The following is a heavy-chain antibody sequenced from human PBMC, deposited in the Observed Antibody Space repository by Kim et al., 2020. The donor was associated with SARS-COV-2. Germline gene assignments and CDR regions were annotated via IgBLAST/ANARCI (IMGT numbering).Heavy chain of an antibody. J-gene: IGHJ5*02. D-gene: IGHD2-2*01. CDR2: IKQDGSEK. Sequence: GGSLRLSCGASGFTFSSYWMSWVRQAPGKGLEWVANIKQDGSEKYYVDSVKGRFTISRDNAKNSLFLQMNSLRAEDTAVYYCARDCGSTNCYRKAFDPWGQGTLVTVSS. CDR1: GFTFSSYW. V-gene: IGHV3-7*01. CDR3: ARDCGSTNCYRKAFDP.